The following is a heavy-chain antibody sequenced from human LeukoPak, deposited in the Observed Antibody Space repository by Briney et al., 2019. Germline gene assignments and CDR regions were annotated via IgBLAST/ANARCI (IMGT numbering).Heavy chain of an antibody. D-gene: IGHD6-13*01. CDR1: GGSISSFY. J-gene: IGHJ4*02. V-gene: IGHV4-4*07. CDR2: IYTSGST. Sequence: SETLSLTCTVSGGSISSFYWSWIRQPAGKGLEWIGHIYTSGSTSYNPSLESRVTMSLDTSKNQFSLKLSSVTAADTAVYYCAASRLGQQLIFDYWGQGTLVTVSS. CDR3: AASRLGQQLIFDY.